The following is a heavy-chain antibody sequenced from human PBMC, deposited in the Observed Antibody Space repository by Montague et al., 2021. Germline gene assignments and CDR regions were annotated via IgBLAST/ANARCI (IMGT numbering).Heavy chain of an antibody. J-gene: IGHJ6*02. CDR1: GDSDGVVEPS. CDR3: TSGREGNYNVMDV. D-gene: IGHD1-1*01. Sequence: CAISGDSDGVVEPSRNSERHTPASQPHHEGVSHFRSEKNNDYAASVRGRVTINPDTSKNQFSLQLNSVTPEDTAIYYCTSGREGNYNVMDVWGQGTTVTVSS. CDR2: SHFRSEKNN. V-gene: IGHV6-1*01.